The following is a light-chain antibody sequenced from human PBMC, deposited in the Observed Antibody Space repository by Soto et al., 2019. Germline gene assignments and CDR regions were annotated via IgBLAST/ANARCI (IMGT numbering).Light chain of an antibody. Sequence: DIQMTQSPSTLSASVGNRVTITCRASQSISSCLAWDQQKPGKAPKLLVYKASSLASGVPSRFSGSGSGTEVTLTISSLQPDDFATYYCQQYNSYSLTFGQGTKVEIK. CDR1: QSISSC. J-gene: IGKJ1*01. CDR2: KAS. CDR3: QQYNSYSLT. V-gene: IGKV1-5*03.